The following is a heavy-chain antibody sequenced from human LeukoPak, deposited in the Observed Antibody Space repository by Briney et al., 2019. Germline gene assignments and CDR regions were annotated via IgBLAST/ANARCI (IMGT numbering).Heavy chain of an antibody. CDR1: GYTFTDYY. Sequence: ASVTVSCKASGYTFTDYYVEWLRQAPGQGLQWMGWINPKSGDTNYAQKFEGRVTMTCDTSISTVYMELRGLTSDDTAIYYCARVHLPHNSGYRAFDIWGQGTMVTVSS. D-gene: IGHD3-22*01. CDR2: INPKSGDT. J-gene: IGHJ3*02. CDR3: ARVHLPHNSGYRAFDI. V-gene: IGHV1-2*02.